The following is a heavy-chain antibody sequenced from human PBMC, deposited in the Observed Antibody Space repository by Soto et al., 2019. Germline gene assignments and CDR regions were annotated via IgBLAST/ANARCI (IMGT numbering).Heavy chain of an antibody. J-gene: IGHJ4*02. D-gene: IGHD3-10*01. V-gene: IGHV3-23*01. CDR3: ARGEIINYYGSGSYDAY. CDR1: GFTFSSYA. Sequence: EVQLLESGGGLVQPGGSLRLSCAASGFTFSSYAMSWVRQAPGKGLEWVSAISGSGGSTYYADSVKGRFTISRDNSKNALYLQMNSLRAEDPAVYYCARGEIINYYGSGSYDAYWGQGTLVTVSS. CDR2: ISGSGGST.